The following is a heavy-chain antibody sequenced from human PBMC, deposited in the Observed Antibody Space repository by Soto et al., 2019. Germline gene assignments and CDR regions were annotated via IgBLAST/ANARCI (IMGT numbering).Heavy chain of an antibody. V-gene: IGHV1-24*01. Sequence: ASVKVSCKVSGYTLTELSMHWVRQAPGKGLEWMGGFDPEDGETIYAQKFQGRVTISGDTSKNQFSLKLSSVTAADTAVYYCASQKLDVPAYFDYWGQGTLVTVSS. CDR2: FDPEDGET. D-gene: IGHD1-1*01. CDR3: ASQKLDVPAYFDY. J-gene: IGHJ4*02. CDR1: GYTLTELS.